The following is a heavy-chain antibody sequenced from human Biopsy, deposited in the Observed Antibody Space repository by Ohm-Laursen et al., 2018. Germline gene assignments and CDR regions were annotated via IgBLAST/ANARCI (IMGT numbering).Heavy chain of an antibody. CDR1: GFSFSNYG. D-gene: IGHD2/OR15-2a*01. CDR3: AKDKGTFNFYYYGMDA. CDR2: ISYDGSKT. J-gene: IGHJ6*02. Sequence: SLRLSCAASGFSFSNYGMHWVRQAPGKGLEWVAAISYDGSKTDYGDSVKGRLNISRDNSKNTLDLQMSSLRVEDTAVYFCAKDKGTFNFYYYGMDAWGQGTTVTVSS. V-gene: IGHV3-30*18.